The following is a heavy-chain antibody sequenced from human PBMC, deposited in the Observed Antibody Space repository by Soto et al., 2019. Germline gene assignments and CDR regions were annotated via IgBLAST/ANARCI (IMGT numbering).Heavy chain of an antibody. D-gene: IGHD7-27*01. CDR2: MNPNSGNT. J-gene: IGHJ4*02. Sequence: ASVKVSCKASGYTFTSYDINWVRQATGQGLEWMGWMNPNSGNTGYAQKFQGRVTMTRNTSISTAYMELSSLRSEDTAVYYCARGPGSNWGVDYWGQGTLVTVSS. CDR3: ARGPGSNWGVDY. CDR1: GYTFTSYD. V-gene: IGHV1-8*01.